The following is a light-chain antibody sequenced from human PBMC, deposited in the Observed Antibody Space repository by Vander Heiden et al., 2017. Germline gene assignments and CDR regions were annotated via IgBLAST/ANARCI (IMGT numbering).Light chain of an antibody. CDR2: DAS. CDR1: QDISNY. V-gene: IGKV1-33*01. Sequence: EIQITQSLSSLSASVGDRVTITCQASQDISNYLNWYQQKPGKAPKLLIYDASNLETGVPSRFSGSGSGTDFTFTISSLQPEDIATYYCQQYDNLPRTFGQGTKVEIK. J-gene: IGKJ1*01. CDR3: QQYDNLPRT.